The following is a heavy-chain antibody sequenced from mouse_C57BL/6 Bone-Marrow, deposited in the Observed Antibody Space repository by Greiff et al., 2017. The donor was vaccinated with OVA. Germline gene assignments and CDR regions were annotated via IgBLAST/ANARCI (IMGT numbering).Heavy chain of an antibody. CDR3: ARWGYYGSSHFDY. CDR1: GYTFTSYD. Sequence: VKLQESGPELVKPGASVKLSCKASGYTFTSYDINWVKQRPGQGLEWIGWIYPRDGSTKYNEKFKGKATLTVDTSSSTAYMELHSLTSEDSAVYFCARWGYYGSSHFDYWGQGTTLTVSS. J-gene: IGHJ2*01. V-gene: IGHV1-85*01. CDR2: IYPRDGST. D-gene: IGHD1-1*01.